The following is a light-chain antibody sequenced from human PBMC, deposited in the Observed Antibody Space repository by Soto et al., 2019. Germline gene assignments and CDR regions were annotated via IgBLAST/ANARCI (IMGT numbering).Light chain of an antibody. CDR2: WAS. J-gene: IGKJ4*01. Sequence: DIVMTQSPDSLALSLCDSSTINCKSSQSVLYSSNNKNYLTWYQQKPGQPPKLLIYWASTRESGVPDRFSGSGSGTDFTLTISSLQAEDVAVYYCQQYYSTPLSFGGGTKVDI. CDR1: QSVLYSSNNKNY. CDR3: QQYYSTPLS. V-gene: IGKV4-1*01.